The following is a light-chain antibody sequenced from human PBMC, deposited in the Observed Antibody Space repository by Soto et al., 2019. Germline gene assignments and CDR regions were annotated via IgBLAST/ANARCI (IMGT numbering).Light chain of an antibody. CDR2: DVN. V-gene: IGLV2-11*01. Sequence: QSALTQPRSVSGSPGQSVTISCTGTSSDVGGYNYVSWYQQHPGKAPKLMIYDVNKRPSGVLDRFSGSKSGNTASLTISGLQAEDEADYYCCSYAGSYSYVFGTGTKLTVL. CDR1: SSDVGGYNY. CDR3: CSYAGSYSYV. J-gene: IGLJ1*01.